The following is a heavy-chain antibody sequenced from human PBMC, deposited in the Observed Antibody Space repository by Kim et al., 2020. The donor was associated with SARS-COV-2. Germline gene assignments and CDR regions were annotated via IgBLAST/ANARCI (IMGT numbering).Heavy chain of an antibody. Sequence: GGSLRLSCAASGFTFSSYSMNWVRQAPGKGLEWVSSISSSSSYIYYADSVKGRFTISRDNAKNSLYLQMNSLRAEDTAVYYCARDGRRVVVVAATRSERGFDYWGQGTLVTVSS. J-gene: IGHJ4*02. CDR3: ARDGRRVVVVAATRSERGFDY. V-gene: IGHV3-21*01. CDR2: ISSSSSYI. CDR1: GFTFSSYS. D-gene: IGHD2-15*01.